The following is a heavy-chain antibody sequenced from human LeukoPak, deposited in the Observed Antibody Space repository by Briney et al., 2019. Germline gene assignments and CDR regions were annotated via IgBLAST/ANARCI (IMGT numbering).Heavy chain of an antibody. CDR3: ARCMSELDYGDYAYYYHMDV. CDR2: FYSSTRT. Sequence: SQTLSLTCTVSGDSLTSGSRYWSWIRQPAGKGLEWIGHFYSSTRTTYNPSLESRVTISGDTAKNQFSLKLDSVTAADAAVYFCARCMSELDYGDYAYYYHMDVWGKGTTVTVSS. V-gene: IGHV4-61*09. CDR1: GDSLTSGSRY. J-gene: IGHJ6*04. D-gene: IGHD4-17*01.